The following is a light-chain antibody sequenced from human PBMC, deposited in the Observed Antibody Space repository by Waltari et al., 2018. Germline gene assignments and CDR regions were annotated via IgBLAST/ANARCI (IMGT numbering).Light chain of an antibody. J-gene: IGLJ2*01. CDR1: NIGSKS. Sequence: YVXTXPPXXSVAPGKXARXTCGGNNIGSKSVHWYQQKPGQAPVLVVXDDSDRPSGIXERXSXXXXGXXATLTISRVEAGDEADYXCQVWXSXXDXLXGXGTKLTVL. CDR3: QVWXSXXDXL. V-gene: IGLV3-21*03. CDR2: DDS.